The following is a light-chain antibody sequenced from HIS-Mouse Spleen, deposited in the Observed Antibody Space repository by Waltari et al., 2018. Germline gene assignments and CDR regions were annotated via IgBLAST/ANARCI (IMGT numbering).Light chain of an antibody. CDR1: ALPKKY. CDR3: YSTDSSGNHRV. V-gene: IGLV3-10*01. J-gene: IGLJ2*01. Sequence: SYELTQPPSVSVSPGQTARITCPGDALPKKYVYLYQQKSGQAPVLVIYEDSKRPPGIPERFSGSSSGTMATLTISGAQVEDEADYYCYSTDSSGNHRVFGGGTKLTVL. CDR2: EDS.